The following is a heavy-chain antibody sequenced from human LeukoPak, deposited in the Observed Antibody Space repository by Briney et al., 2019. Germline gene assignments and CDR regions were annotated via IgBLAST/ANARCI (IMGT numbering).Heavy chain of an antibody. CDR3: ARADYGDYGFLRFDY. V-gene: IGHV3-33*01. D-gene: IGHD4-17*01. CDR2: IWYDGSNK. Sequence: GGSLRLSCAASGFTFSNYGMHWVRQAPGKGLEWVAVIWYDGSNKYYADSVKGRFTISRDNSKNTLYLQMNSLRAEDTAVYYCARADYGDYGFLRFDYWGQGTLVTVSS. CDR1: GFTFSNYG. J-gene: IGHJ4*02.